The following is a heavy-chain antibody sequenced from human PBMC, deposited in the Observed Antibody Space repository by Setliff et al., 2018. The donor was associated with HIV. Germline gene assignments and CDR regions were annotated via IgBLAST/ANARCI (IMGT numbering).Heavy chain of an antibody. D-gene: IGHD3-10*01. CDR2: IDYSGSA. Sequence: PSETLSLTCTVSSGSISSGTYYWSWIRQYPGKGLEWIGYIDYSGSASYNPSLKSRITISRDTSKNQFSLKMNSVTAADTAVYYCARGLVNLSRYYYYYMDVWGKGTTVTVSS. V-gene: IGHV4-31*03. CDR3: ARGLVNLSRYYYYYMDV. CDR1: SGSISSGTYY. J-gene: IGHJ6*03.